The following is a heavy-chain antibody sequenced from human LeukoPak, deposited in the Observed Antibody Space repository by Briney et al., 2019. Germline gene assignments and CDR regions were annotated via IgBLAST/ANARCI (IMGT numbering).Heavy chain of an antibody. D-gene: IGHD3-10*01. CDR2: INSDGSST. CDR3: VRDNYGVDY. Sequence: GGSLRLSCAASGFTLSRYWMQWVRQAPGQGLVWLSHINSDGSSTTYADSVRGRFTTSRDNAKNTLYLQMNSLRAEYTAVYYCVRDNYGVDYWGQGTLVTVSS. CDR1: GFTLSRYW. V-gene: IGHV3-74*03. J-gene: IGHJ4*02.